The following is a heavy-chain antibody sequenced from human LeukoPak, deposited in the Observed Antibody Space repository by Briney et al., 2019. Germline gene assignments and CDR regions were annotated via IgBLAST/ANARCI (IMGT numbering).Heavy chain of an antibody. CDR1: GFTFSSYG. V-gene: IGHV3-30*03. J-gene: IGHJ4*01. CDR2: ISYDGSYE. Sequence: GGSLRLYCEASGFTFSSYGMHWVGQAPGKGLEWVAIISYDGSYENYGDSVKGRFTISRDNSKNTLYLQMNSPLTEDTAVYYCAIVPQPWVLSGPSVRWGHGTLVTVSS. CDR3: AIVPQPWVLSGPSVR. D-gene: IGHD1-26*01.